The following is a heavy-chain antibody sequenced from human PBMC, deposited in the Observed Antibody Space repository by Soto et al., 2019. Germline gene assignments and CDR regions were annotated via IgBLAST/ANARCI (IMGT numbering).Heavy chain of an antibody. V-gene: IGHV3-30*18. CDR1: EFIFSNYG. J-gene: IGHJ6*02. Sequence: QVQVVESGGGVVQPGRSLRLSCVASEFIFSNYGMHWVRQAPGKGLEWVTVISYDGNNKHYADSVKGRFTISRDNSKNTLYRQMNSLRIEDTAVYYCAKDKVRQQVGYYFGMDVWGQGTTVTVSS. D-gene: IGHD6-13*01. CDR3: AKDKVRQQVGYYFGMDV. CDR2: ISYDGNNK.